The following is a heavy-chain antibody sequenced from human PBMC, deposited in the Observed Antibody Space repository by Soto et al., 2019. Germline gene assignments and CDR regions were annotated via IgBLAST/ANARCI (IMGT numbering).Heavy chain of an antibody. Sequence: GGSLRLSCAASGFSFSSYGMHWVRQAPGKGLEWVAVIWYDGSNKYYADSVKGRFTISRDNSKNTLYLQMNSLRAEDTAVYYCARDRATYYYGSGRKSYGMDVWGQGT. CDR1: GFSFSSYG. J-gene: IGHJ6*02. D-gene: IGHD3-10*01. CDR3: ARDRATYYYGSGRKSYGMDV. CDR2: IWYDGSNK. V-gene: IGHV3-33*08.